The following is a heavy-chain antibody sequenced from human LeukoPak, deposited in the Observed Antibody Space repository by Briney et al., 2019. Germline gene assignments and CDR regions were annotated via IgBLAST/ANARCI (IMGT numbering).Heavy chain of an antibody. CDR3: ARGKGYCSSTSCRPINWFDP. D-gene: IGHD2-2*01. J-gene: IGHJ5*02. V-gene: IGHV1-46*01. CDR2: INPSGGST. Sequence: ASVTVSCMASGYTFTSYYMHWVRQAPGQGLEWMGIINPSGGSTSYAQKFQGRVTMTRDMSTSTVYMELSSLRSEDTAVYYCARGKGYCSSTSCRPINWFDPWGQGTLVTVSS. CDR1: GYTFTSYY.